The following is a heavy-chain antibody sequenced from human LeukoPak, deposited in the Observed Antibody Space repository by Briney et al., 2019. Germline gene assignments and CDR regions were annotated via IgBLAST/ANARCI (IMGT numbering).Heavy chain of an antibody. V-gene: IGHV4-4*09. J-gene: IGHJ6*03. CDR2: IYTSGSA. CDR3: ARDARECSSTSCYVGDYYYMDV. CDR1: GGSISSYY. Sequence: SETLSITSTVSGGSISSYYWICIRQPPAKGLEECGYIYTSGSANYTPAVNSRGSITIDTSKNQYSLKMTSVTAADTARYSCARDARECSSTSCYVGDYYYMDVWGKGTTVTVSS. D-gene: IGHD2-2*01.